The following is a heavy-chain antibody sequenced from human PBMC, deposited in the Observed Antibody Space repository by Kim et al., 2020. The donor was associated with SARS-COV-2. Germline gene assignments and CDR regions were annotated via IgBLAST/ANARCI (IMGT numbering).Heavy chain of an antibody. Sequence: SETLSLTCAVNGGSFSGYYWSWIRQPPGKGLEWIGEINHSGSTNYNPSLKSRVTISVDTSKNQFSLKLSSVTAADTAVYYCARGLGGRRYSYGQVPFDYWGQGSLVSVSS. V-gene: IGHV4-34*01. D-gene: IGHD5-18*01. CDR3: ARGLGGRRYSYGQVPFDY. CDR2: INHSGST. CDR1: GGSFSGYY. J-gene: IGHJ4*02.